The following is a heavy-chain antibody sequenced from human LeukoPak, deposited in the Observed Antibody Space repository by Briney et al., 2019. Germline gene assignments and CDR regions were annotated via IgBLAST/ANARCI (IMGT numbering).Heavy chain of an antibody. CDR1: GGTFSSYA. D-gene: IGHD6-13*01. V-gene: IGHV1-2*02. CDR2: INPNSGGT. J-gene: IGHJ4*02. CDR3: ARGVAAAGTLPFDY. Sequence: ASVKVSCKASGGTFSSYAISWVRQAPGQGLEWMGWINPNSGGTNYAQKFQGRVTMTRDTSISTAYMELSRLRSDDTAVYYCARGVAAAGTLPFDYWGQGTLVTVSS.